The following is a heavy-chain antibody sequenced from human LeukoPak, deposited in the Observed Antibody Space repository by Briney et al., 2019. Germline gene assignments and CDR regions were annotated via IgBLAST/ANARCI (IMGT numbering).Heavy chain of an antibody. CDR3: ARTYCTNSCYPDY. V-gene: IGHV4-59*01. CDR1: GDSISGYY. Sequence: PPETLSLTCTVSGDSISGYYWNWIRQPPGKGLEWIGYIYYSGSTTSYNPSLKSRVTISVETSKNQFSLNLSSMTAADTAVYYCARTYCTNSCYPDYWGQGTLVTVSS. D-gene: IGHD2-8*01. CDR2: IYYSGST. J-gene: IGHJ4*02.